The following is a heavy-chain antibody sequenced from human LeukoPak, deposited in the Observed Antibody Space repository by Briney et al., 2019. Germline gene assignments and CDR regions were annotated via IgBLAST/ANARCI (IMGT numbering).Heavy chain of an antibody. Sequence: SGTLSLTCAVSGGSISSSNWWSWVRQPPGKGLEWIGEIYHSGSTNYNPSLKSRVTIPVDKSKNQFSLKLSSVTAADTAVYYCARDPSLEQYGSGSYYGATWFDPWGQGTLVTVSS. J-gene: IGHJ5*02. CDR3: ARDPSLEQYGSGSYYGATWFDP. D-gene: IGHD3-10*01. V-gene: IGHV4-4*02. CDR2: IYHSGST. CDR1: GGSISSSNW.